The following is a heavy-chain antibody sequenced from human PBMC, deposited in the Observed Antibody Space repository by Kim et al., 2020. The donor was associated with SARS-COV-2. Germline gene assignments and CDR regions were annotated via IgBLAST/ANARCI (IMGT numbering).Heavy chain of an antibody. CDR2: IYYSGST. V-gene: IGHV4-61*01. Sequence: SETLSLTCTVSGGSVSSGSYYWSWIRQPPGKGLEWIGYIYYSGSTNYNPSLKSRVTISVDTPKNQFSLKLSSVTAADTAVYYCARADYDILTGYYAVFDYCGQGTLVTVSS. CDR1: GGSVSSGSYY. CDR3: ARADYDILTGYYAVFDY. D-gene: IGHD3-9*01. J-gene: IGHJ4*02.